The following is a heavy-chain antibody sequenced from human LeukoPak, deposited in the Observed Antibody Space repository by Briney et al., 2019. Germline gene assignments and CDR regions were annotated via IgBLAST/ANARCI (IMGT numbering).Heavy chain of an antibody. CDR3: AKDWSCDF. V-gene: IGHV3-23*01. CDR2: ISDSGGKT. Sequence: GGSLRLSCAASGFTFSNYAMTWVHQVPGKGLEWVSAISDSGGKTHYADSVKGRFTISRDNSKSTLYLQMNSLGAGDTAIYYCAKDWSCDFWGQGTLVTVSS. J-gene: IGHJ4*02. CDR1: GFTFSNYA. D-gene: IGHD1-26*01.